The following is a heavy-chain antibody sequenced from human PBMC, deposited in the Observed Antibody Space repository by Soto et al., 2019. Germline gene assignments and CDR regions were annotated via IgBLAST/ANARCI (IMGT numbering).Heavy chain of an antibody. CDR1: GVAFSSYA. D-gene: IGHD3-10*01. CDR2: ISGSGGST. CDR3: AKDHNSVRTTYGY. J-gene: IGHJ4*02. V-gene: IGHV3-23*01. Sequence: PGGSVGLSGAPSGVAFSSYAMSWVRQAPGKGLEWVSAISGSGGSTYYADSVKGRFTISRDNSKNTLYLQMNSLRAEDTAVYYCAKDHNSVRTTYGYWGQGT.